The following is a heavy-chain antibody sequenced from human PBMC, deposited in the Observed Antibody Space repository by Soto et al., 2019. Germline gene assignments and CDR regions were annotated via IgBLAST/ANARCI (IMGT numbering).Heavy chain of an antibody. D-gene: IGHD2-2*01. CDR3: ARGRSCIGSTCYDDHNWFGP. CDR2: IYYSGST. J-gene: IGHJ5*02. CDR1: GGSLTTFY. Sequence: SETLSLTCSVSGGSLTTFYWSWVRQPPGKGLEWVGHIYYSGSTSYNPSLKSRVTISVDTSKNQFSLRLSSVTAADTAVYFCARGRSCIGSTCYDDHNWFGPWGQGTLVTVSS. V-gene: IGHV4-59*01.